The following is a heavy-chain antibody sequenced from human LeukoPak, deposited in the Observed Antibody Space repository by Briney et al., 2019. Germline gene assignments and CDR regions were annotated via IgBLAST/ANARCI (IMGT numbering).Heavy chain of an antibody. CDR3: ARLGGYSGSFFDY. CDR1: GFTVSSNY. D-gene: IGHD1-26*01. CDR2: IYSGGST. Sequence: GGSLRLSCAASGFTVSSNYMSWVRQAPGKGLEWVSVIYSGGSTYYADSVKGRFTISRDNSKNTLYLQMNSLRAEDTAVYYCARLGGYSGSFFDYWGQGTLVTVSS. V-gene: IGHV3-53*01. J-gene: IGHJ4*02.